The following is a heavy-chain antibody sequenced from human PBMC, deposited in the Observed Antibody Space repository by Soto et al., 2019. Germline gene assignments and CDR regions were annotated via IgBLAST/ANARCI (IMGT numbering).Heavy chain of an antibody. V-gene: IGHV4-59*01. CDR2: IYYSGST. J-gene: IGHJ4*02. Sequence: SETLSLTCTASGGSISTYYWSWIRQPPGKGLEWIGYIYYSGSTNYNPSLKSRVTISVDTSKNQFSLKLSSVTAADTAVYYCARDAYSGYDKGYFDSWGKGTLVTVSS. CDR1: GGSISTYY. CDR3: ARDAYSGYDKGYFDS. D-gene: IGHD5-12*01.